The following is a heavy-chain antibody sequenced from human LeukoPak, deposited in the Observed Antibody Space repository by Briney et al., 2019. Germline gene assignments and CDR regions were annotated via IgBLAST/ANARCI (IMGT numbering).Heavy chain of an antibody. CDR1: RFTFSSYG. J-gene: IGHJ5*02. Sequence: PGRSLRLSCAASRFTFSSYGMHWVRPAPGKGLEWVAVIWYDGSNKYYADSVKGRFTISRDNAKNSLFLQMNSLRAEDTAIYYCARESGSAWFDPWGQGTLVTVSS. CDR3: ARESGSAWFDP. D-gene: IGHD2-15*01. V-gene: IGHV3-33*08. CDR2: IWYDGSNK.